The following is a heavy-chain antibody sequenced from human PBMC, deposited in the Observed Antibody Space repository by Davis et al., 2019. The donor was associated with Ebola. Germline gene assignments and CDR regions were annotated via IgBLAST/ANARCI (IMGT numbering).Heavy chain of an antibody. J-gene: IGHJ4*02. CDR3: ARGTRSFDH. CDR1: GDTFTSYD. V-gene: IGHV1-8*01. CDR2: MNPNSGNT. Sequence: AASVKVSCKASGDTFTSYDINWVRQATGQGLEWMGWMNPNSGNTGYAQKFQDRITLTRSTSISPAYMDLSSLTSEDTAVYYCARGTRSFDHWGQGTLVSVSS.